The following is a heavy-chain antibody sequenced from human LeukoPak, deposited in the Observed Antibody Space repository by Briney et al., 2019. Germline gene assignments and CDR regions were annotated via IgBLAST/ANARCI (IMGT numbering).Heavy chain of an antibody. CDR3: ARDTLPAAMRSWFDP. D-gene: IGHD2-2*01. CDR1: GYSISSGYY. CDR2: IYHSGST. V-gene: IGHV4-38-2*02. J-gene: IGHJ5*02. Sequence: SETLSLTCAVSGYSISSGYYWGWIRQPPGKGLEWIGSIYHSGSTYYNPSLKSRVTISVDTSKNQFSLKLSSVTAADTAVCYCARDTLPAAMRSWFDPWGQGTLVTVSS.